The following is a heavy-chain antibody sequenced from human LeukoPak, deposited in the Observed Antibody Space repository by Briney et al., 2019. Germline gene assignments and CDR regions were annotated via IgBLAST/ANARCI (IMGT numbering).Heavy chain of an antibody. CDR1: GHTFTSHD. CDR2: MNPNSGNR. D-gene: IGHD3-9*01. V-gene: IGHV1-8*01. CDR3: ARGLGYDILTGPDASDI. Sequence: ASVKVSCKASGHTFTSHDINWVRQATGQGLEWMAWMNPNSGNRGYAPKFQDRVTMTRNTSISTAYMELSSLRSEDSAVYYCARGLGYDILTGPDASDIWGQGTMVTVSS. J-gene: IGHJ3*02.